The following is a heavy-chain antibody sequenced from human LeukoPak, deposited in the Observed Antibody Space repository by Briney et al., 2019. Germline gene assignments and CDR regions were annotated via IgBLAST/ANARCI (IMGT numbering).Heavy chain of an antibody. V-gene: IGHV3-23*01. J-gene: IGHJ4*02. Sequence: GGSLRLSCAASGFTFSSYGMSWVRQAPGKGLEWVSAISGSGGSTYYADSVKGRFTISRDNSKNTLYLQMNSLRAEDTAVYYCAKDLCSSTSCHVWDYWGQGTLVTVSS. D-gene: IGHD2-2*01. CDR3: AKDLCSSTSCHVWDY. CDR1: GFTFSSYG. CDR2: ISGSGGST.